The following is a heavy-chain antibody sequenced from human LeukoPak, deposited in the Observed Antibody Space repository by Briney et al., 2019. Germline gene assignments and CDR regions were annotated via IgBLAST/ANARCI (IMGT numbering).Heavy chain of an antibody. V-gene: IGHV4-34*01. CDR3: ASLHTPGYFDY. J-gene: IGHJ4*02. CDR1: GGSFSGYY. Sequence: SETLPLTCAVYGGSFSGYYWSWIRQPPGKGLEWIGEINHSGSTNYNPSLKSRVTISVDTSKNQFSLKLSSVTAADTAVYYCASLHTPGYFDYWGQGTLVTVSS. CDR2: INHSGST. D-gene: IGHD1-14*01.